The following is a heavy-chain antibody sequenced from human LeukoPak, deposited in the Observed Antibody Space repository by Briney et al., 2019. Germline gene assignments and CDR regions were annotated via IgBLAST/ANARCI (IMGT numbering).Heavy chain of an antibody. CDR2: ISAYNGNT. Sequence: ASVKVSCKASGYTFTSYGISWVRQVPGQGLEWMGWISAYNGNTNYAQKLQGRVTMTTDTSTSTAYMELRSLRSDDTAVYYCARDIWEYCGGDCYDYYYGMDVSGQGTTVTVSS. D-gene: IGHD2-21*02. CDR3: ARDIWEYCGGDCYDYYYGMDV. CDR1: GYTFTSYG. J-gene: IGHJ6*02. V-gene: IGHV1-18*01.